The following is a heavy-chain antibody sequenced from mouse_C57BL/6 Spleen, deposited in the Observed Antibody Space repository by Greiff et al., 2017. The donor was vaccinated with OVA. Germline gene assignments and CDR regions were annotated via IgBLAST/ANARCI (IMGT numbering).Heavy chain of an antibody. CDR1: GYAFTNYL. D-gene: IGHD1-1*01. CDR3: ARETVVAPAMDY. CDR2: INPGSGGT. V-gene: IGHV1-54*01. Sequence: QVHVKQSGAELVRPGTSVKVSCKASGYAFTNYLIEWVKQRPGQGLEWIGVINPGSGGTNYNEKFKGRATLTADKSSSTAYLQLSSLTSEDSAAYFCARETVVAPAMDYWGQGTSVTVSS. J-gene: IGHJ4*01.